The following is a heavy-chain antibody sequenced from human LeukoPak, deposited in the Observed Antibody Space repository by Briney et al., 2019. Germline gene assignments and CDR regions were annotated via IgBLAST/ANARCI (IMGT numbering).Heavy chain of an antibody. CDR3: ARTIEMATISYFDY. CDR2: ISSSDSTI. CDR1: GFTFSSYE. D-gene: IGHD5-24*01. J-gene: IGHJ4*02. V-gene: IGHV3-48*03. Sequence: PGGSLRLSCAASGFTFSSYEMNWVRQAPGKGLKWVSYISSSDSTIYYADSVKGRFTISRDNAKNSLYLQMNSLRAGDTAVYYCARTIEMATISYFDYWGQGTLVTVSS.